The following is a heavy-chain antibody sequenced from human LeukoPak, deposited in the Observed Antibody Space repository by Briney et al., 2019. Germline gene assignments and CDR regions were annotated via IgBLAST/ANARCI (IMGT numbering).Heavy chain of an antibody. V-gene: IGHV4-59*01. Sequence: KSSETLSLTCTVSGGSISSYYWSWIRQPPGKGLEWIGYIYYSGSTNYNPSLKSRVTISVDTSKNQFSLKLSSVTAADTAVYYCARKNYGSGKDYFDYWGQGTLVTVSS. CDR3: ARKNYGSGKDYFDY. CDR1: GGSISSYY. J-gene: IGHJ4*02. D-gene: IGHD3-10*01. CDR2: IYYSGST.